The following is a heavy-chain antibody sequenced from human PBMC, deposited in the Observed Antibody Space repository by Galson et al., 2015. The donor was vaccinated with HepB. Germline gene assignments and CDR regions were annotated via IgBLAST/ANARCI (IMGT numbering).Heavy chain of an antibody. D-gene: IGHD2-8*02. CDR1: GGSISSYY. Sequence: SETLSLTCTVSGGSISSYYWSWIRQPPGKGLEWIGYIYYSGSTNYNPSLKSRVTISVDTSKNQFSLKLSSVTAADTAVYYCARWCCMAGTSHTHFDYWGQGTLVTVSS. CDR2: IYYSGST. CDR3: ARWCCMAGTSHTHFDY. J-gene: IGHJ4*02. V-gene: IGHV4-59*01.